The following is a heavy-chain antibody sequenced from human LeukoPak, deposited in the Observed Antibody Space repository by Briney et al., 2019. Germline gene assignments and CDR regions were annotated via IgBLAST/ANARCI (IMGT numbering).Heavy chain of an antibody. CDR3: ARDEDYYGSGTDWGR. J-gene: IGHJ4*02. CDR1: GYTFTGYY. D-gene: IGHD3-10*01. CDR2: INPNSGGT. V-gene: IGHV1-2*02. Sequence: GASVKVSCKASGYTFTGYYMHWVRQAPGQGLEWMGWINPNSGGTNYAQKFQGRVTMTRDTSISTAYMELSRLRSDDTAVYYCARDEDYYGSGTDWGRWGQGTLVTVSS.